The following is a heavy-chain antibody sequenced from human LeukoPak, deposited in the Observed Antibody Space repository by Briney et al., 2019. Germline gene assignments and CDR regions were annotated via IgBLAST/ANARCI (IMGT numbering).Heavy chain of an antibody. CDR3: AKDAARVSADYYFDY. V-gene: IGHV3-21*01. J-gene: IGHJ4*02. CDR1: GFTFSSYS. D-gene: IGHD2-2*01. CDR2: ISSSSSYI. Sequence: PGGSLRLSCAASGFTFSSYSMNWVRQAPGKGLEWVSSISSSSSYIYYADSVKGRFTISRDNSKNTLYLQMNSLRPEDTAVYYCAKDAARVSADYYFDYWGQGTLVTVSS.